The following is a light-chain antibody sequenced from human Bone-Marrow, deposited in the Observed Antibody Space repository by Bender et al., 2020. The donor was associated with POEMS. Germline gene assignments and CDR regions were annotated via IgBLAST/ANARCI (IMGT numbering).Light chain of an antibody. CDR2: EVS. J-gene: IGLJ2*01. CDR3: CSYAGSTTV. Sequence: QSALTQPASVSGSPGQSITISCTGTSSDVGTYNLISWYQHHPGKAPKLMIYEVSKRPSGASNRFSGSKSDNTASLTISGLQAEDEADYYCCSYAGSTTVFGGGTRLTVL. V-gene: IGLV2-23*02. CDR1: SSDVGTYNL.